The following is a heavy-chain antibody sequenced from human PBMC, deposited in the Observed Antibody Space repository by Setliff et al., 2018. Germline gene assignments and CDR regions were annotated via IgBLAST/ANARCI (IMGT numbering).Heavy chain of an antibody. V-gene: IGHV1-2*06. CDR3: ARRVGSVGIQLPDY. CDR1: GYTFTGYY. CDR2: INPSSGAT. J-gene: IGHJ4*02. Sequence: GASVKVSCKASGYTFTGYYMYWVRQAPGQGLEWMGRINPSSGATIYAQKFQGRVTMTSDTSISTAYMELSSLRSEDTAVYYRARRVGSVGIQLPDYWGQGTLVTVSS. D-gene: IGHD5-18*01.